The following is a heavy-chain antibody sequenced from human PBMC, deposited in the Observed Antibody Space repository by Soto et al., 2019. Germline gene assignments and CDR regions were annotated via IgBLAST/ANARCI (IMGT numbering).Heavy chain of an antibody. J-gene: IGHJ3*01. D-gene: IGHD2-15*01. CDR2: ILPFFGTA. CDR1: GGSFRRES. CDR3: ARRHKFGGNSDAFDV. V-gene: IGHV1-69*15. Sequence: QVQLVQSGAEVKKPGSSVKVSCQASGGSFRRESINWVRQATGQGPEWMGNILPFFGTADYAQKFQGSLTLTADVATTTAYLELSSLRFEETAVYNCARRHKFGGNSDAFDVWGPGTRVIVSS.